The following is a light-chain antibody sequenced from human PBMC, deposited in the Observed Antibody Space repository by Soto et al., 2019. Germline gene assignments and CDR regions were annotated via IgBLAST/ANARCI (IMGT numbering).Light chain of an antibody. Sequence: QSVLTQTPSASGTPGQRVTISCSGSSSKIGSTIVNWYQQLPGTAPKLLIYNNSQRPSGVPDRFSGSKSGTSTSLAISGLQSDDVGDYSCAAWDDSLNGEVFGGGTKLTVL. J-gene: IGLJ2*01. CDR1: SSKIGSTI. CDR3: AAWDDSLNGEV. CDR2: NNS. V-gene: IGLV1-44*01.